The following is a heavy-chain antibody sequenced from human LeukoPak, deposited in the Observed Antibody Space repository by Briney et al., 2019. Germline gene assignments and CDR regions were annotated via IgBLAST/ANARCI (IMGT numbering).Heavy chain of an antibody. CDR2: ISSSSSTI. CDR3: ARDRYYGSGSH. Sequence: PGGSLRLSCAASGFTFSSYSMSWVRQAPGKGLEWVSYISSSSSTIYYADSVKGRFTISRDNAKNSLYLQMNSLRAEDTAVYYCARDRYYGSGSHWGQGTLVTVSS. J-gene: IGHJ4*02. D-gene: IGHD3-10*01. CDR1: GFTFSSYS. V-gene: IGHV3-48*01.